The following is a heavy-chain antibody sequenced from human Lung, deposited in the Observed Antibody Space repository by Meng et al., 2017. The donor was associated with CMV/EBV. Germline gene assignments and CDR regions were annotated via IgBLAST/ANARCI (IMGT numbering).Heavy chain of an antibody. V-gene: IGHV3-48*04. J-gene: IGHJ4*02. D-gene: IGHD3-3*01. CDR2: ISSSSSTI. CDR3: ARVENYDFWSGYYSFPYYFDY. CDR1: GFTFSSYS. Sequence: SCAASGFTFSSYSMNWVRQAPGKGLEWVSYISSSSSTIYYADSVKGRFTISRDNAKNSLYLQMNSLRAEDTAVYYCARVENYDFWSGYYSFPYYFDYXGQAXLVTVSS.